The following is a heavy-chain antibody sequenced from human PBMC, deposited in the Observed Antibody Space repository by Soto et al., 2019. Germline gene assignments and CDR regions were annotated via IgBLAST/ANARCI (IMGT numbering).Heavy chain of an antibody. J-gene: IGHJ6*03. Sequence: QAQLLQSGGELKKSGASVKVSCKASGYTFNTYGISWVRQAPGQGLEWMAWISIHNGNTNFAKKFQGRVTLTTDTATSTANMELRSPSSDDTAVYYCARMTKVDNSRYYVDVFSEWTTVTVSS. D-gene: IGHD1-1*01. CDR3: ARMTKVDNSRYYVDV. V-gene: IGHV1-18*04. CDR1: GYTFNTYG. CDR2: ISIHNGNT.